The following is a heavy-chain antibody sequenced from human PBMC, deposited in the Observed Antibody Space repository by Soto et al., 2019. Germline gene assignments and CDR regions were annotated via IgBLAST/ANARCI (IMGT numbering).Heavy chain of an antibody. CDR2: IYYSGST. D-gene: IGHD6-13*01. CDR3: ARAKAPLYSSSWYWFDP. CDR1: GGSISSYY. V-gene: IGHV4-59*08. Sequence: SETLSLTCTVSGGSISSYYWSWIRQPPGKGLEWIGYIYYSGSTNYNPSLKSRVTISVDTSKNQFSLKLSSVTAADTAVYYCARAKAPLYSSSWYWFDPWGQGTLVTVS. J-gene: IGHJ5*02.